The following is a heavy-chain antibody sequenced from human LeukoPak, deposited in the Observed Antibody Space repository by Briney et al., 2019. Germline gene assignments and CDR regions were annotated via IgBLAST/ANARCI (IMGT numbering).Heavy chain of an antibody. V-gene: IGHV3-48*03. CDR2: ISNSGNTK. CDR3: AAVIDY. CDR1: GFSFSSYE. J-gene: IGHJ4*02. Sequence: GGSLRLSCAASGFSFSSYEMNWIRQAPGKGLEWISYISNSGNTKYYADSVKGRFTISRDNANNSVYLQMNNLRAEDTAVYYCAAVIDYWGQGTLVTVSS.